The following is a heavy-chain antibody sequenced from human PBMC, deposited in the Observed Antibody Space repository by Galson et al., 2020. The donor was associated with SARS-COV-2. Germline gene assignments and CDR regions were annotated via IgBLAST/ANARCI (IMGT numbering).Heavy chain of an antibody. D-gene: IGHD2-8*01. V-gene: IGHV3-15*01. Sequence: GGSLRLSCSASGFIFSRAWVSWVRQAPGKGLEWIGSLRSKADGRTIDYAAPVKGRITMSRDDTKNTFDLQMDSRTTEDAAVYYCTTARGNGNNVLYFYCALWGRGTLVTVSS. J-gene: IGHJ2*01. CDR3: TTARGNGNNVLYFYCAL. CDR2: LRSKADGRTI. CDR1: GFIFSRAW.